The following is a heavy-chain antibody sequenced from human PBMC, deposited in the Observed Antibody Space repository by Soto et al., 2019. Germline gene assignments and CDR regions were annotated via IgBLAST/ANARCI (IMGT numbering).Heavy chain of an antibody. D-gene: IGHD4-4*01. Sequence: SETLSLTCAVSGYSISSGSHSWSWIRQPPGKGLEYIGYIFYSGNTSYHPSLKSRVTISVDTSKNQFSLKLSSVTAADTALYYCARASVEMATVGYSYSYGVDAGGKGTTATV. CDR1: GYSISSGSHS. CDR3: ARASVEMATVGYSYSYGVDA. J-gene: IGHJ6*04. CDR2: IFYSGNT. V-gene: IGHV4-61*01.